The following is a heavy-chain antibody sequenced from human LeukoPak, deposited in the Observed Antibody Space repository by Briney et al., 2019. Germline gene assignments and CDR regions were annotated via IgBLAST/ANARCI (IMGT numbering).Heavy chain of an antibody. D-gene: IGHD3-22*01. CDR1: GYTFTGYY. CDR3: ARDLGYYYDSSGVRDY. CDR2: INPNSGGT. V-gene: IGHV1-2*02. Sequence: GASVKVSCKASGYTFTGYYMHWVRQAPGQGLAWMGWINPNSGGTNYAQKFQGRVTMTRDTSISTAYMELSRLRSDDTAVYYCARDLGYYYDSSGVRDYWGQGTLVTVSS. J-gene: IGHJ4*02.